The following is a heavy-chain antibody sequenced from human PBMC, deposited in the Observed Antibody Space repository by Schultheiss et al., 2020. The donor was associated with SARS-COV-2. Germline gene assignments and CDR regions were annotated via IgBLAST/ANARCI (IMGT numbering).Heavy chain of an antibody. Sequence: GGSLRLSCAASGFTFSSYAMHWVRQAPGKGLEWVSYISSSGSTIYYADSVKGRFTISRDNAKNSLYLQMNSLRAEDTAVYYCARDPSKLRRYYYYGMDVWGQGTTVTVSS. J-gene: IGHJ6*02. CDR2: ISSSGSTI. CDR3: ARDPSKLRRYYYYGMDV. V-gene: IGHV3-48*04. CDR1: GFTFSSYA.